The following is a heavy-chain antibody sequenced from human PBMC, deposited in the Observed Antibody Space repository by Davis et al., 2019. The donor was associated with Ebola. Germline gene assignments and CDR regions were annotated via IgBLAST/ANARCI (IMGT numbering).Heavy chain of an antibody. V-gene: IGHV3-33*01. J-gene: IGHJ4*02. D-gene: IGHD2-2*01. CDR3: ARDLKQIVVVPAFLYY. Sequence: PGGSLRLSCAASGFTFSSYGMHWVRQAPGKGLEWVAVIWYDGSNKYYADSVKGRFTISRDNSKNTLYLQMNSLRAEDTAVYYCARDLKQIVVVPAFLYYWGQGTLVTVSS. CDR2: IWYDGSNK. CDR1: GFTFSSYG.